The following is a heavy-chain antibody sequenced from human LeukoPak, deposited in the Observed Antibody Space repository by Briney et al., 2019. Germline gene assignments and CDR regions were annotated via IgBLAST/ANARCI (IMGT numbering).Heavy chain of an antibody. CDR3: ARDPYYGDSKGDY. Sequence: PSETLSLTCTVSGGSISSNYMSWVRQAPGKGLEWVSVIYSGGSTYYADSVKGRFTISRDNSKNTLYLQMNSLRAEDTAVYYCARDPYYGDSKGDYWGQGTLVTVSS. V-gene: IGHV3-53*01. CDR1: GGSISSNY. J-gene: IGHJ4*02. CDR2: IYSGGST. D-gene: IGHD4-17*01.